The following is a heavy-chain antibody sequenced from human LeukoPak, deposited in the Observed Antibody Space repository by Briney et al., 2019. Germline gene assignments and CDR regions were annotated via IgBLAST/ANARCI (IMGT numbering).Heavy chain of an antibody. CDR3: AKGDYGYFYYMDV. D-gene: IGHD4-17*01. J-gene: IGHJ6*03. V-gene: IGHV3-23*01. CDR2: ISSSGGAT. Sequence: GGSLRLSCVASGLTFSNYAMKWVRQAPGKGLEWVSTISSSGGATYYADSVRGRFTISRDNSKNTVYLHMNSLRADDTAIYYCAKGDYGYFYYMDVWGKGTSATVSS. CDR1: GLTFSNYA.